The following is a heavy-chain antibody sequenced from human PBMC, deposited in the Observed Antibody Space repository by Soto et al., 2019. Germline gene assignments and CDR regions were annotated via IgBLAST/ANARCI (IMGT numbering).Heavy chain of an antibody. J-gene: IGHJ6*03. CDR2: INPSGGST. V-gene: IGHV1-46*03. CDR3: ARGGGNIVLMVYAINYYYMDV. CDR1: GYTFTSYY. D-gene: IGHD2-8*01. Sequence: ASVKVSCKASGYTFTSYYMHWVRQAPGQGLEWMGIINPSGGSTSYAQKFQGRVTMTRDTSTSTVYMELSSLRSEDTAVYYCARGGGNIVLMVYAINYYYMDVWGKGTTVTVSS.